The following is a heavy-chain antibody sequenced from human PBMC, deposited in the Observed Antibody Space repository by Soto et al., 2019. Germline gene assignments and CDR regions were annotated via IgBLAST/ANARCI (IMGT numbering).Heavy chain of an antibody. D-gene: IGHD3-10*01. CDR3: AKSAMVRGVLILPYAFHI. V-gene: IGHV3-23*01. Sequence: GGSLRLSCAASGFTFSSYAMSWVRQAPGKGLEWVSAISGSGGSTYYADSVKGRFTISRDNSKNTLYLQMNSLRAEDTAVYYCAKSAMVRGVLILPYAFHIWCQGKIVTLSS. CDR2: ISGSGGST. J-gene: IGHJ3*02. CDR1: GFTFSSYA.